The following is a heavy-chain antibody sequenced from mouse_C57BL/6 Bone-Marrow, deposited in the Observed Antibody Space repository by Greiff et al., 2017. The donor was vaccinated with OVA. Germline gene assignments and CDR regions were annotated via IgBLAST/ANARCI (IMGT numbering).Heavy chain of an antibody. CDR3: ARSFYYYGSSYFYWYFDV. CDR2: IYPRSGNT. J-gene: IGHJ1*03. V-gene: IGHV1-81*01. CDR1: GYTFTSYG. Sequence: VQLVESGAELARPGASVKLSCKASGYTFTSYGISWVKQRTGQGLEWIGEIYPRSGNTYYNEKFKGKATLTADKSSSTAYMELRSLTSEDSAVYFCARSFYYYGSSYFYWYFDVWGTGTTVTVSS. D-gene: IGHD1-1*01.